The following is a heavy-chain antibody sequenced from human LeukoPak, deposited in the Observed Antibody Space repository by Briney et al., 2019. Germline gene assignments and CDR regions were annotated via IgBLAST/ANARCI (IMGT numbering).Heavy chain of an antibody. CDR1: GGTFSSYA. CDR2: IIPIFGTA. J-gene: IGHJ3*02. D-gene: IGHD3-22*01. CDR3: ARSDYYGSSGYYGHDAFDI. Sequence: SVKVSCKASGGTFSSYAISWVRQAPGQGLEWMGGIIPIFGTANYAQKFQGRVTITADKSTSTAYMELSSLRSEDTAVYYCARSDYYGSSGYYGHDAFDIWGQGTMVTVSS. V-gene: IGHV1-69*06.